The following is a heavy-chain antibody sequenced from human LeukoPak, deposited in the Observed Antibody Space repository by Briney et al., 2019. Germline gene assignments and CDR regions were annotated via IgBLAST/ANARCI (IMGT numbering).Heavy chain of an antibody. CDR2: ISSSSSYI. CDR3: ARVAGRDYYYGMDV. CDR1: GFTFSNYA. Sequence: GGSLRLSWAASGFTFSNYAMNWVRQAPGKGLEWVSSISSSSSYIYYADSVKGRFTTYIDNAKNSLYLQMNSLRAEDTAVYYCARVAGRDYYYGMDVWGQGTTVTVSS. V-gene: IGHV3-21*01. D-gene: IGHD6-13*01. J-gene: IGHJ6*02.